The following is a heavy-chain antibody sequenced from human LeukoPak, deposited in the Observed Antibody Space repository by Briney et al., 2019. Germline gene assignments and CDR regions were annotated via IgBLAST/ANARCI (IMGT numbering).Heavy chain of an antibody. CDR1: GYSFTGYH. V-gene: IGHV1-2*02. J-gene: IGHJ3*01. CDR3: AREFSSKLEWLAYVTGDDAFDV. D-gene: IGHD3-3*01. CDR2: VNPKTGGT. Sequence: ASVKVSCKAFGYSFTGYHLHWVRQAPRQGLEWMGWVNPKTGGTNYARKFQGRATMTRDTSINTVNMELSRLTSDDTAVYYCAREFSSKLEWLAYVTGDDAFDVWGQGTMITVS.